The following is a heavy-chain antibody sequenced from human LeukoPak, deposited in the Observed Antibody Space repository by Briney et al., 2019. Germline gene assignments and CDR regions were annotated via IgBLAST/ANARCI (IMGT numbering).Heavy chain of an antibody. D-gene: IGHD2-2*01. J-gene: IGHJ3*02. CDR1: GGSFSDYY. CDR2: IEHSGST. Sequence: TSETLSLTCAVYGGSFSDYYWSWIRQPPGKGLEWIVEIEHSGSTNYNPSLKSRVTISVDTSKNQFSLKLSSVTAADTAVYYCARDHCSSISCHSGAFDIWGQGTMVTVSS. CDR3: ARDHCSSISCHSGAFDI. V-gene: IGHV4-34*01.